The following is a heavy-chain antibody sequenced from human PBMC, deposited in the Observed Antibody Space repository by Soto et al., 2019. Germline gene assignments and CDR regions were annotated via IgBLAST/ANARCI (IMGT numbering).Heavy chain of an antibody. V-gene: IGHV1-18*01. J-gene: IGHJ5*02. CDR2: ISAYNGNT. CDR3: ARGIWFGELLPESHWFDP. Sequence: ASVKVSCKASGYTFTSYGISWVRQAPGQGLEWMGWISAYNGNTNYAQKLQGRVTMTTDTSTSTAYMELRSLRSDDTAVYYCARGIWFGELLPESHWFDPWGQGTLVTVSS. D-gene: IGHD3-10*01. CDR1: GYTFTSYG.